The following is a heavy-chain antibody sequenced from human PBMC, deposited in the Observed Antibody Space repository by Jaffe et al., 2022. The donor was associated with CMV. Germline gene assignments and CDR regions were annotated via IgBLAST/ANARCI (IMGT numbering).Heavy chain of an antibody. V-gene: IGHV3-23*01. D-gene: IGHD2-21*02. CDR2: ISESGGST. CDR1: GFTFSTYG. J-gene: IGHJ4*02. CDR3: AKRGGQPLLDFDY. Sequence: EVHLLESGGGLVQPGGSLRLSCAVSGFTFSTYGMSWVRQAPGKGLEWVSGISESGGSTYYADSVKGRFTISRDNSKNTLYLQMNSLRVEDTAVYYCAKRGGQPLLDFDYWGQGTLVTVSS.